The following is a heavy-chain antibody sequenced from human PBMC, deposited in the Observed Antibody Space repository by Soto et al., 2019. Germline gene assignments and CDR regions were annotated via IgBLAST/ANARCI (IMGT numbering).Heavy chain of an antibody. CDR3: ARDLRGHYGP. V-gene: IGHV3-21*06. D-gene: IGHD4-17*01. CDR2: VSGSSSYI. J-gene: IGHJ3*01. Sequence: PGGALRLSCAASGFTFSIYAMSWVRQAPGKGLEWVSSVSGSSSYIYYADSVKGRFTVSRDNANNLVFLQMNGLRPEDTAMYYCARDLRGHYGPWGQGTMVTVSS. CDR1: GFTFSIYA.